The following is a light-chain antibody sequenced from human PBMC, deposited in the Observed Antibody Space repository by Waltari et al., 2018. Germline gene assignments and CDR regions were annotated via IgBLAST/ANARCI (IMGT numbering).Light chain of an antibody. CDR3: QHSYSTPYT. CDR1: QSLLHSDGKTY. Sequence: DIVMTQTPLSLSVTPGQPASIPCKSSQSLLHSDGKTYLYWYLQKPGQSPQLLIYEVSSRFSGVPDRFSGSGSGTDFTLTISSLQPEDFATYYCQHSYSTPYTFGQGTKLEIK. V-gene: IGKV2-29*02. J-gene: IGKJ2*01. CDR2: EVS.